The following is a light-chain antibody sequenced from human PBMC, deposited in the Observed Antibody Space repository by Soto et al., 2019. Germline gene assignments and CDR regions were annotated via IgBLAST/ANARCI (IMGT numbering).Light chain of an antibody. Sequence: QSVLTQPPSASGSPGQSVTISCTGTSSDVGAYDYVSWYQQHPGEAHKLMIYEVTKLPSGVPDHFSGSKSGNTASLTVSVIQSEDEADYYCSSFARSNNFVFGTGTKVTVL. CDR3: SSFARSNNFV. J-gene: IGLJ1*01. CDR2: EVT. CDR1: SSDVGAYDY. V-gene: IGLV2-8*01.